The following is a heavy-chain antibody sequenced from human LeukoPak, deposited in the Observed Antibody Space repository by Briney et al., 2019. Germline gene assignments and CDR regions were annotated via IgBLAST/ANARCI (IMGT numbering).Heavy chain of an antibody. CDR3: ARGYCSSTDCHLARHFEY. D-gene: IGHD2-2*01. CDR1: GFTFSSYW. CDR2: TNSDGNST. V-gene: IGHV3-74*01. J-gene: IGHJ4*02. Sequence: PGGSLRLSCAASGFTFSSYWMHWVRQPPGKGLVWVSRTNSDGNSTRYADSVKGRFTISRDNAKNTLYLQMDSLREEDTAVYYCARGYCSSTDCHLARHFEYWGQGTLVTVSS.